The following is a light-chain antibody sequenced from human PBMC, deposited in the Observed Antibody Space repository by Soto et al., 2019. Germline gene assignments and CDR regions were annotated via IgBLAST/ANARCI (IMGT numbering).Light chain of an antibody. V-gene: IGKV3-20*01. CDR2: GAS. CDR1: QSVTSSY. Sequence: EIVLTQSPGTLSLSPGETATLSCRASQSVTSSYLAWYQQKPGQAPRLLIYGASSRATGIPDRFSGSGSGTDFTLTISRLEPEDFVVYYCQQYDTSPLTFGGGTRVDIK. CDR3: QQYDTSPLT. J-gene: IGKJ4*01.